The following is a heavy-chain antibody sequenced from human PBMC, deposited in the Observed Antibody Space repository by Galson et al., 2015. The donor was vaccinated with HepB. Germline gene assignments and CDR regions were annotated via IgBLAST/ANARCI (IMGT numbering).Heavy chain of an antibody. Sequence: TLSLTCTVSGGSISSYYWSWLRQPPGKGLEWIGYIYYSGSTNYNPSPKSRVTISVDTSKNQFSLKLSSVTAADTAVYYCARHMGGYSSGWYGRYDAFDIWGQGTMVTVSS. V-gene: IGHV4-59*08. CDR1: GGSISSYY. CDR2: IYYSGST. CDR3: ARHMGGYSSGWYGRYDAFDI. J-gene: IGHJ3*02. D-gene: IGHD6-19*01.